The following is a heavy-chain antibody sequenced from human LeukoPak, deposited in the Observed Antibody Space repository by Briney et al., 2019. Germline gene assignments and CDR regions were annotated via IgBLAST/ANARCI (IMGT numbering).Heavy chain of an antibody. J-gene: IGHJ4*02. CDR3: ASLRGYSGYDPFDY. D-gene: IGHD5-12*01. CDR2: IYYSGST. V-gene: IGHV4-59*08. Sequence: PSEILSLTCTVSGGSVSSYYWTWIRQPPGKGLEWLSYIYYSGSTNYIPSLKSRVTISVDTSKNQFSLKLSSVTAADTAVYYCASLRGYSGYDPFDYWGQGALVTVSS. CDR1: GGSVSSYY.